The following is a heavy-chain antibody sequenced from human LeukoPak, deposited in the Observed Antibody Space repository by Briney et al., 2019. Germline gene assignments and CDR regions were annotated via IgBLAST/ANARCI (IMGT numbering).Heavy chain of an antibody. CDR1: GGTFSSYT. Sequence: GASVKVSCKASGGTFSSYTISWVRQAPGQGLEWMGRIIPILDIANYAQKFQGRVTITADKSTSTAYMELSSLRSEDTAVYYCARTGGNWNRYYFDYWGQGTLVTVSS. CDR2: IIPILDIA. CDR3: ARTGGNWNRYYFDY. V-gene: IGHV1-69*02. D-gene: IGHD1-20*01. J-gene: IGHJ4*02.